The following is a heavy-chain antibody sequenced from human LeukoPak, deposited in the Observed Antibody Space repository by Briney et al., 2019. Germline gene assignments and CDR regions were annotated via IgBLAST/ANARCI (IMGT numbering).Heavy chain of an antibody. CDR3: ARRGSSWYFDY. D-gene: IGHD6-13*01. V-gene: IGHV3-23*01. CDR1: GITFSSYA. CDR2: ISGGGVST. Sequence: PGGSLRLSCAASGITFSSYAMSWVRQAPGKGLEWVSAISGGGVSTYYADSVKGRFTISRDNSKNTLYLQMNSLIGEDTAVYYCARRGSSWYFDYWGQGTLVTVSP. J-gene: IGHJ4*02.